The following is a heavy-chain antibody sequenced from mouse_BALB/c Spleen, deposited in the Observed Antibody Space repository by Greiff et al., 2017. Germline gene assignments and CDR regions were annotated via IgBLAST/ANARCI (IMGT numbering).Heavy chain of an antibody. V-gene: IGHV3-2*02. CDR3: ARGHRYDGGAMDY. Sequence: EVQLVESGPGLVKPSQSLSLTCTVTGYSITSDYAWNWIRQFPGNKLEWMGYISYSGSTSYNPSLKSRISITRDTSKNQFFLQLNSVTTEDTATYYCARGHRYDGGAMDYWGQGTSVTVSS. D-gene: IGHD2-14*01. CDR2: ISYSGST. CDR1: GYSITSDYA. J-gene: IGHJ4*01.